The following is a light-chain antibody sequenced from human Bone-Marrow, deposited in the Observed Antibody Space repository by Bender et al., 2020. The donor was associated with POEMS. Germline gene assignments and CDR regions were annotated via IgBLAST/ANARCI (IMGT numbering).Light chain of an antibody. V-gene: IGLV2-14*03. CDR2: DVN. CDR1: TSDIGSYNF. Sequence: QSALTQPASVSGSPGQSITISCTGSTSDIGSYNFVSWYQQLPGKAPRLIISDVNNRPSGVSDRFSGSKSGNTASLTISGLQAGDEADYYCCSLAEFSTLLFGGGTKLTVL. CDR3: CSLAEFSTLL. J-gene: IGLJ3*02.